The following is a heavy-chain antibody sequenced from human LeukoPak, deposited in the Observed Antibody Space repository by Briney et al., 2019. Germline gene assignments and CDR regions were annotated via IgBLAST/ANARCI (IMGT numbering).Heavy chain of an antibody. D-gene: IGHD3-22*01. CDR2: INHSGST. CDR3: ARVTMIRHYYYMDV. Sequence: SETLSLTCAVYGGSFSGYYWSWIRQPPGKGLEWIGEINHSGSTNYNPSLKSRVTISVDTSKNQFSLKLSSVTAADTAVYYCARVTMIRHYYYMDVWGKGTTVTVSS. V-gene: IGHV4-34*01. CDR1: GGSFSGYY. J-gene: IGHJ6*03.